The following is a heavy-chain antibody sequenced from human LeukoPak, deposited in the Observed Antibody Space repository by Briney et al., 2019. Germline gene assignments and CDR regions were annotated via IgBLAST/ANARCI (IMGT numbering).Heavy chain of an antibody. CDR2: IYYSGST. V-gene: IGHV4-59*01. CDR1: GGSISSYY. CDR3: ASTSSSWYFASFDY. J-gene: IGHJ4*02. D-gene: IGHD6-13*01. Sequence: ASETLSLTCTVSGGSISSYYWSWIRQPPGKGLEWIGYIYYSGSTNYNPSLKSRVTISVDTSKNQFSLKLSSVTAADTAVYYCASTSSSWYFASFDYWGQGTLVTVSS.